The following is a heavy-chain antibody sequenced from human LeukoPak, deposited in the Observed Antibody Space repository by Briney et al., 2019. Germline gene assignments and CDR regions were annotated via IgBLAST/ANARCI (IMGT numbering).Heavy chain of an antibody. Sequence: PSETLSLTCTVSGGSISSSSYYWGWIRQPPGKGLEWIGSIYHSGSTYYNPSLKSRVTISVDTSRNQFSLKLSSVTAADTAVYYCARMGPYYYGSGSYFGYWGQGTLVTVSS. V-gene: IGHV4-39*07. CDR2: IYHSGST. CDR3: ARMGPYYYGSGSYFGY. J-gene: IGHJ4*02. D-gene: IGHD3-10*01. CDR1: GGSISSSSYY.